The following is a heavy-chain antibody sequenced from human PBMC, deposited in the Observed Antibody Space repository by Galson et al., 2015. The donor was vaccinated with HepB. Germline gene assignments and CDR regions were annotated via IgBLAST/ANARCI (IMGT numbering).Heavy chain of an antibody. CDR2: ISSSSSYT. D-gene: IGHD6-13*01. CDR1: GFTFSDYY. V-gene: IGHV3-11*06. J-gene: IGHJ5*02. Sequence: SLRLSCAASGFTFSDYYMSWIRLAPGKGLEWVSYISSSSSYTNYADSVKGRFTISRDNAKNSLYLQMNSLRAEDTAVYYCARDNGYSSPWGQGTLVTVSS. CDR3: ARDNGYSSP.